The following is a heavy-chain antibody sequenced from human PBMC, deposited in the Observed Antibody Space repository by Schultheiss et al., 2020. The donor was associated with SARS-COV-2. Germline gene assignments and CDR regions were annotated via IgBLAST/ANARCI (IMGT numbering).Heavy chain of an antibody. V-gene: IGHV3-15*07. CDR2: IKSKTDGGTT. CDR3: ARSPLWLLRLHFDY. D-gene: IGHD3-22*01. CDR1: GFTFSNYW. Sequence: GGSLRLSCAASGFTFSNYWAHWVRQAPGKGLEWVGRIKSKTDGGTTDYAAPVKGRFTISRDDSKNTLYLQMNSLRDEDTAVYYCARSPLWLLRLHFDYWGQGTLVTVSS. J-gene: IGHJ4*02.